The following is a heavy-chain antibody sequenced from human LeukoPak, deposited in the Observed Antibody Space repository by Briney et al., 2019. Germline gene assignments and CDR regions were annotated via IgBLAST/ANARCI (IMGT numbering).Heavy chain of an antibody. J-gene: IGHJ3*02. D-gene: IGHD2-15*01. V-gene: IGHV3-23*01. CDR3: AKDYWWSRGGSLHFDAFDI. CDR1: GFTFSSYA. Sequence: QTGGSLRLSCAASGFTFSSYAMSWVRQAPGKGLEWVSAISGSGGSTYYADSVKGRFTISRDNSKNTLYLQMNSLRAEDTAVYYCAKDYWWSRGGSLHFDAFDIWGQGTMVTVSS. CDR2: ISGSGGST.